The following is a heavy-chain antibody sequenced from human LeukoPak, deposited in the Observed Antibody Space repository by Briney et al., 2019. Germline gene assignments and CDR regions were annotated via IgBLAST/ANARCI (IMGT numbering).Heavy chain of an antibody. CDR2: IYYSGST. D-gene: IGHD4-17*01. CDR3: KSTVTTYNSFDP. CDR1: GGSISSYY. Sequence: PSETLSLTCTVSGGSISSYYWSWIRQPPGKGLEWIGYIYYSGSTYYNPSLKSRVAISVDTSKNQFSLKLSSLTAADTAVYYCKSTVTTYNSFDPWGQGTLVTVSS. V-gene: IGHV4-59*12. J-gene: IGHJ5*02.